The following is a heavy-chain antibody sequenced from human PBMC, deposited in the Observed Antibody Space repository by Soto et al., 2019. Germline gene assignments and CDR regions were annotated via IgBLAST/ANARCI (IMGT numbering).Heavy chain of an antibody. CDR3: SKSAVQVWFEYFDY. CDR2: IGGSGDSR. D-gene: IGHD3-10*01. V-gene: IGHV3-23*01. J-gene: IGHJ4*02. Sequence: EVQLSQSGGGFVQPGGSLRLSCAASGFTFSSYTMSWVRQVPGKGLEWVSGIGGSGDSRYYADSVKGRFTISRDNSKNTLYLQMNSLRPEDTAVYYCSKSAVQVWFEYFDYWGQGSQVTVS. CDR1: GFTFSSYT.